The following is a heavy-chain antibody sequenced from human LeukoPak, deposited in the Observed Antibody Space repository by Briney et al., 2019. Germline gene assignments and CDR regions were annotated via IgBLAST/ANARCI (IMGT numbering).Heavy chain of an antibody. D-gene: IGHD4-17*01. V-gene: IGHV4-4*02. Sequence: TLXLTCAVSXGXXSSXNWWSWVRXPPGKGLEWIGEIYHSGSTNYNPSLKSRVTISVDKSKNQFSLKLSSVTAADTAVYYCATMFTVTVFDYWGQGTLVTVSS. CDR3: ATMFTVTVFDY. CDR2: IYHSGST. J-gene: IGHJ4*02. CDR1: XGXXSSXNW.